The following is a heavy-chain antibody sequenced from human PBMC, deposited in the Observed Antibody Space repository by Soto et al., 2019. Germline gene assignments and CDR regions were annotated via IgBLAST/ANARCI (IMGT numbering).Heavy chain of an antibody. V-gene: IGHV5-51*01. CDR2: IYPGDSDT. CDR3: ARLEWLRSSPNYYYYGMDV. CDR1: GYSFTSYW. D-gene: IGHD5-12*01. J-gene: IGHJ6*02. Sequence: GESLKISCKGSGYSFTSYWIGWVRQMPGKGLEWMGIIYPGDSDTRYSPSFQGQVTISADKSISTAYLQWSSLKASDTAMYYCARLEWLRSSPNYYYYGMDVWGQGTTVTVSS.